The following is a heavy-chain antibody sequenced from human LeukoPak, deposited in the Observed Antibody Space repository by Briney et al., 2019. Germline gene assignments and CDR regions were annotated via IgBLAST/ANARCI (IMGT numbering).Heavy chain of an antibody. CDR1: GFTITTYY. CDR3: ARPYDFWSRDAFDI. V-gene: IGHV3-7*01. J-gene: IGHJ3*02. D-gene: IGHD3-3*01. CDR2: IKQDGGEK. Sequence: GRSLRLSCAASGFTITTYYMSWVRQAPGKGLEWVANIKQDGGEKYYVDSVKGRFSISRDNAKNSVYLQMNSLRADDTAIYYCARPYDFWSRDAFDIWGQGTMVTVSS.